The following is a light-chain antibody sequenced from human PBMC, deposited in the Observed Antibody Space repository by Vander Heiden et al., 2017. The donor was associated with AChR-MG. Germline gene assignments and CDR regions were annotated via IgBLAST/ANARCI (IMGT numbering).Light chain of an antibody. Sequence: DIAMPKSLLSLSVTPGEPASISCRSSQGLLDSGAHNYLKWYLQKPGQSPQLLIYLGSNRASGVPDRFSGSGSGTDFTLKISRVEAEDVGVYYCMQALQTPYTFGQGTKLEIK. CDR2: LGS. J-gene: IGKJ2*01. V-gene: IGKV2-28*01. CDR1: QGLLDSGAHNY. CDR3: MQALQTPYT.